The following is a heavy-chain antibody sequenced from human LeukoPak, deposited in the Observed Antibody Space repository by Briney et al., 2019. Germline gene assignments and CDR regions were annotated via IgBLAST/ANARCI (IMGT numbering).Heavy chain of an antibody. CDR3: AKESGYNYGSGRGIDAFDI. CDR2: ILYDGSNA. Sequence: PGGSLRLSCAAFGFTFNSYGMHWVRQAPGKGLEWVSFILYDGSNASYADSVKGRFTISRDNSKNTLYLQMISLRAEDTAVYYCAKESGYNYGSGRGIDAFDIWGQGTMVTVSS. V-gene: IGHV3-30*02. D-gene: IGHD5-18*01. J-gene: IGHJ3*02. CDR1: GFTFNSYG.